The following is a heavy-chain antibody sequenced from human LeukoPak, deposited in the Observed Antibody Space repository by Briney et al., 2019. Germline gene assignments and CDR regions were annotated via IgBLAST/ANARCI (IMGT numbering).Heavy chain of an antibody. CDR3: AKDKLASPIAAAGNSLDY. CDR2: ISWNSGSI. Sequence: GGSLRLSCAASGFTFDGYVMHWVRQAPGKGLEWVSGISWNSGSIGYADSVKGRFTISRDNAKNSLYLQMNSLRPEDTALYYCAKDKLASPIAAAGNSLDYWGQGTLVTVSS. CDR1: GFTFDGYV. J-gene: IGHJ4*02. V-gene: IGHV3-9*01. D-gene: IGHD6-13*01.